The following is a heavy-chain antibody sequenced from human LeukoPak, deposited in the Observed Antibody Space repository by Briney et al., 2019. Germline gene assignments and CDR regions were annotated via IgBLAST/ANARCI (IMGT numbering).Heavy chain of an antibody. CDR1: GFTFSSYS. Sequence: GGSLRLSCAASGFTFSSYSMNWVRQAPGKGLEWVSYISSSSTIYYADSVKGRFTISRDNAKNSLYLQMNSLRAEDTAVYYCARDNYGGNDWGQGTLVTVSS. CDR3: ARDNYGGND. V-gene: IGHV3-48*04. D-gene: IGHD4-23*01. J-gene: IGHJ4*02. CDR2: ISSSSTI.